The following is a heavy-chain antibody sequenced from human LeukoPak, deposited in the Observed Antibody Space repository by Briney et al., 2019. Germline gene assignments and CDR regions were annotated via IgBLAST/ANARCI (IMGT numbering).Heavy chain of an antibody. CDR1: GGSISSYY. CDR2: IYTSGST. J-gene: IGHJ3*02. Sequence: SETLSLTCTVSGGSISSYYWSWIRQPAGKGLEWIGRIYTSGSTNYNPSLKSRVTMSVDTSKNQFSLKLSSVTAADTAVYYCARDHYYDSSGYYWGNAFDIWGQGTMVTVSS. V-gene: IGHV4-4*07. CDR3: ARDHYYDSSGYYWGNAFDI. D-gene: IGHD3-22*01.